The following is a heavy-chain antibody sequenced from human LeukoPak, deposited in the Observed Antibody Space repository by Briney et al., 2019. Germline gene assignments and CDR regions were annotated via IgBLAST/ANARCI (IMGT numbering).Heavy chain of an antibody. Sequence: GGSLRLSCAASGFTFSGSAMHWVRQASGKGLEWVGRIRSKANSYATAYAASVKGRFTISRDDSKNTAYLQMNSLKTEDTAVYYCARALSSGLDAFDMWGQGTMVTVSS. D-gene: IGHD6-19*01. CDR3: ARALSSGLDAFDM. CDR1: GFTFSGSA. CDR2: IRSKANSYAT. V-gene: IGHV3-73*01. J-gene: IGHJ3*02.